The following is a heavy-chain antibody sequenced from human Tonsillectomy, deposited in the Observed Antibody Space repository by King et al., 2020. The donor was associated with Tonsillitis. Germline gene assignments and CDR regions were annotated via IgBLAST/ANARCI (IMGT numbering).Heavy chain of an antibody. Sequence: VQLVESRGGLVQPGGSLRLSCAASGFTFSRHWMSWVRQAPGKGLEWVANIKQDGSEKYYVDSVKGRFTISRDNAKRSLYLQMNSLRAEDTAVYYCAREQQLVAYFDYWGQGTLVTVSS. CDR1: GFTFSRHW. J-gene: IGHJ4*02. D-gene: IGHD6-13*01. CDR3: AREQQLVAYFDY. CDR2: IKQDGSEK. V-gene: IGHV3-7*01.